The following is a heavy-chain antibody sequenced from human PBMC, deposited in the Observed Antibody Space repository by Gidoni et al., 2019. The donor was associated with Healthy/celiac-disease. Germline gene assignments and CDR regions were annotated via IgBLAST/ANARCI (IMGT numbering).Heavy chain of an antibody. V-gene: IGHV1-69*06. Sequence: QVQLVQSGAEVKKPGSSVKVSCKASGGTFSSYAISWVRQAPGQGLEWMGGIIPLFGTANYAQKVQGRVTITADKSTSTAYMELSSLRSEDTAVYYCARASGYCSSTSCYASDYWGQGTLVTVSS. CDR3: ARASGYCSSTSCYASDY. CDR1: GGTFSSYA. CDR2: IIPLFGTA. J-gene: IGHJ4*02. D-gene: IGHD2-2*01.